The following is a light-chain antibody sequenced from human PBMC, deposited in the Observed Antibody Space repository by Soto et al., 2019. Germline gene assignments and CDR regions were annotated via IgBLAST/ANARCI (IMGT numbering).Light chain of an antibody. CDR1: QSVSSY. J-gene: IGKJ1*01. Sequence: EIVLTRSPATLSLSPGERATLSCRASQSVSSYLAWYQQKPGQAPRLLIYDASSSATGIPARFSGSGSGTDFTLTMSSLEPEDFAFYYCQQRGNCPRTFGQGTKVEIK. CDR3: QQRGNCPRT. CDR2: DAS. V-gene: IGKV3-11*01.